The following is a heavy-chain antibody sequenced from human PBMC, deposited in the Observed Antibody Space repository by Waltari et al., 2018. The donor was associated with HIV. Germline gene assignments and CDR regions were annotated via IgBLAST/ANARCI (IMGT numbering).Heavy chain of an antibody. V-gene: IGHV1-18*01. J-gene: IGHJ4*02. D-gene: IGHD3-3*01. CDR3: ARLGYDFWSGYDY. CDR2: DSAYNGNT. CDR1: GYIFSDYS. Sequence: QIQLVQSGAEVKKPGASVRVSCKASGYIFSDYSISWGRQAPGQGLEWMGWDSAYNGNTENARDFKDGVSRTTDTATTTAYVDLRGLRFDDTAVYYCARLGYDFWSGYDYWGQGTLVTVS.